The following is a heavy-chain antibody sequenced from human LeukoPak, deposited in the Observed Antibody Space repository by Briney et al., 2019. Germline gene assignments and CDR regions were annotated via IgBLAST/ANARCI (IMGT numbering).Heavy chain of an antibody. Sequence: SETLSLTCTVSGYSIASGYLWGWIRQTPEKGLEWIATIYHSGRTYYNLSLKSRVTISMDTSRNQFSLKVTSVTAADTALYFCARGGPWELSHRDYFDYWGRGTLVTVSS. CDR3: ARGGPWELSHRDYFDY. CDR1: GYSIASGYL. J-gene: IGHJ4*02. V-gene: IGHV4-38-2*02. CDR2: IYHSGRT. D-gene: IGHD1-26*01.